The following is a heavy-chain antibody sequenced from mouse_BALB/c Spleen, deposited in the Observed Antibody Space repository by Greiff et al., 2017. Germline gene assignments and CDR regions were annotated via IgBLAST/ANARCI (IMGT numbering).Heavy chain of an antibody. CDR2: INSNGGST. V-gene: IGHV5-6-3*01. Sequence: EVKLVESGGGLVQPGGSLKLSCAASGFPFSSYGMSWVRQTPDKRLELVATINSNGGSTYYPDSVKGRFTISRDNAKNTLYLQMSSLKSEDTAMYYCARDGYDYDPFDYWGQGTTLTVSS. CDR1: GFPFSSYG. D-gene: IGHD2-4*01. CDR3: ARDGYDYDPFDY. J-gene: IGHJ2*01.